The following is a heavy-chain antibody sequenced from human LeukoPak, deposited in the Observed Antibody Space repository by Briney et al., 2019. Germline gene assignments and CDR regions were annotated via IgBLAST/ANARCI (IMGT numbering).Heavy chain of an antibody. CDR3: ARGSRVSSWYFTSEVERFDY. Sequence: SQTLSLTCTVSGGSISSGDYYWSWIRQPPGKGLEWIGYIYYSGSTYYNPSLKSRVTISVDTSKNQFSLKLSSVTAADTAVYYCARGSRVSSWYFTSEVERFDYWGQGTVVSVSS. J-gene: IGHJ4*03. V-gene: IGHV4-30-4*01. D-gene: IGHD6-13*01. CDR2: IYYSGST. CDR1: GGSISSGDYY.